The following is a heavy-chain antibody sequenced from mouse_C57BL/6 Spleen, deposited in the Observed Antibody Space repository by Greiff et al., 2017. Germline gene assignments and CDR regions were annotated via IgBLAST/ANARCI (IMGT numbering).Heavy chain of an antibody. V-gene: IGHV1-55*01. CDR1: GYTFTSYW. CDR3: ANSPYYDYDEYYFDY. CDR2: IYPGSGST. D-gene: IGHD2-4*01. Sequence: QVQLKQPGAELVKPGASVKMSCKASGYTFTSYWITWVKQRPGQGLEWIGDIYPGSGSTNYNEKFKSKATLTVDTSSSTAYMQLSSLTSEDSAVYYCANSPYYDYDEYYFDYWGQGTTLTVSS. J-gene: IGHJ2*01.